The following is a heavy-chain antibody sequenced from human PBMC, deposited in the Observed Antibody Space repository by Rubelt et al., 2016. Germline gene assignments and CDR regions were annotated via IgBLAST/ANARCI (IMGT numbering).Heavy chain of an antibody. Sequence: QVQLQESGPGLVKPSETLSLTCTVSGGSISSFYWSWIRQPAGKGLEWIGRIYTSGSTNYNPSLKSRVPISVDTSKKQFSLKLWHVSAPEAAVNYWAAGADGGGYDGNCDYWGQGTLVTVSS. J-gene: IGHJ4*02. CDR3: AAGADGGGYDGNCDY. CDR1: GGSISSFY. V-gene: IGHV4-4*07. CDR2: IYTSGST. D-gene: IGHD3-22*01.